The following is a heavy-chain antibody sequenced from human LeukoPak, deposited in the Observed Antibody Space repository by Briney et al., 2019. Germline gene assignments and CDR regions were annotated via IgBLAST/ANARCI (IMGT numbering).Heavy chain of an antibody. CDR3: ARDADTKPSYYFDSSGYFDY. CDR2: MYSGGTT. Sequence: GGSLRLSCAASGLTVSSNYMIWVRQAPGKGLEWVSVMYSGGTTYSADSVKGRFTISRDNSKNTVYLHMNSLKTADKAVYYCARDADTKPSYYFDSSGYFDYWGQGTLVTVSP. CDR1: GLTVSSNY. J-gene: IGHJ4*02. V-gene: IGHV3-66*02. D-gene: IGHD3-22*01.